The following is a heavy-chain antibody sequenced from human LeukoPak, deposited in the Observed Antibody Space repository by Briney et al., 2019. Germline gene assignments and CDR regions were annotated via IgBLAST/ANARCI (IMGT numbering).Heavy chain of an antibody. D-gene: IGHD3-22*01. CDR3: ARDRSSSGYYYYFDY. J-gene: IGHJ4*02. Sequence: ASVKVSCKASGGTFSSYAISWVRQAPGQGIEWMGRIIPILGIANYAQKFQGRVTITADKSTSTAYMELSSLRSEDTAVYYCARDRSSSGYYYYFDYWGQGTLVTVSS. V-gene: IGHV1-69*04. CDR1: GGTFSSYA. CDR2: IIPILGIA.